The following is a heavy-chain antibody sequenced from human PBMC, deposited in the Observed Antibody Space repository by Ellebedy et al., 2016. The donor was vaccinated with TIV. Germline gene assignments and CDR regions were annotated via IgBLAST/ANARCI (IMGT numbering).Heavy chain of an antibody. CDR2: TGST. CDR3: AREAGISSFRHWYIDL. J-gene: IGHJ2*01. CDR1: GFTFNNHA. D-gene: IGHD6-6*01. Sequence: GESLKISCEASGFTFNNHAVSWVRQAPGKGLEGNSGTGSTFSADSVQGRFTVSRDNSKQMVYLQMNSLTSEDTGVYYCAREAGISSFRHWYIDLWGRGTLVIVSS. V-gene: IGHV3-53*01.